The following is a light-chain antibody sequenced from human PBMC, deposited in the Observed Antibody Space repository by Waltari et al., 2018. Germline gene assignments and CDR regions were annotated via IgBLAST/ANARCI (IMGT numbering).Light chain of an antibody. V-gene: IGLV3-19*01. CDR2: GKN. J-gene: IGLJ3*02. CDR1: SLRSSY. Sequence: SSELTQDPAVSVALGQTVRITCQGASLRSSYASWYQQKPGQAPVLVIYGKNNRPSGIPDRFSGSSSGNTASLTITGAQAEDEADYYCNSRDSSGNHHWVFGGGTKLTVL. CDR3: NSRDSSGNHHWV.